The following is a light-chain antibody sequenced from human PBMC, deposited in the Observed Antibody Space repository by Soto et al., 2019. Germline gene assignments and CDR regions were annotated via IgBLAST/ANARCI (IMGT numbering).Light chain of an antibody. CDR3: ATWDSSLSAGV. CDR1: SSNIGSSY. J-gene: IGLJ3*02. V-gene: IGLV1-51*01. Sequence: QSVLTQPPSVSAAPGQQVTISCSGSSSNIGSSYVSWYQQLPGTAPKLLIYDNNKRPSGIPDRFSGSKSGTSATLGITGLQTGDEADYYCATWDSSLSAGVFGGGTKVTVL. CDR2: DNN.